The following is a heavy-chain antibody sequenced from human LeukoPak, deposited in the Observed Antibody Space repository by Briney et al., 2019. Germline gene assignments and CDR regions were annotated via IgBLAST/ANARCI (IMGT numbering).Heavy chain of an antibody. V-gene: IGHV1-46*01. J-gene: IGHJ6*02. D-gene: IGHD3/OR15-3a*01. CDR3: ARVISPVAYYGMDV. CDR1: GYTFSSYS. CDR2: INPSGGST. Sequence: ASVKVSCKASGYTFSSYSVHWVRQAPGQGLDWMGIINPSGGSTSYAQKFQGRVIMTRDTSTSTVYMQLSSLRSEDTAVYYCARVISPVAYYGMDVWGQGTTVTVSS.